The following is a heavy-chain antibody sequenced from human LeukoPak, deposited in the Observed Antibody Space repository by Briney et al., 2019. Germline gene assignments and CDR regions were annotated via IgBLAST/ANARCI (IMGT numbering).Heavy chain of an antibody. CDR1: GFTFTTYS. J-gene: IGHJ6*03. D-gene: IGHD2-2*01. Sequence: GGSLRLSCEASGFTFTTYSMTWVRQAPGKGLEWVAVISFDGVNTFYADSVKGRFTISRDNSNNTVYLQMNNLRPEDTAVFYCARGQGYESYYYMDVWGKGTTVSVSS. CDR3: ARGQGYESYYYMDV. V-gene: IGHV3-30*03. CDR2: ISFDGVNT.